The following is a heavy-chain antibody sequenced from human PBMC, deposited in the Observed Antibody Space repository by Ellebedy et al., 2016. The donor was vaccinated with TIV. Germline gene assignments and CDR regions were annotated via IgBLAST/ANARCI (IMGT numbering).Heavy chain of an antibody. J-gene: IGHJ2*01. D-gene: IGHD1-26*01. V-gene: IGHV3-7*01. Sequence: GESLKISCGASGFTFGSSWMSWVRQAPGKGLEWVATIKQDGRERYHVDSLKGRSTVSRDNAKNSLYLEMNSLSADDTAVYYCARTYSGINYWYFDLWGRGSLVTVSS. CDR3: ARTYSGINYWYFDL. CDR2: IKQDGRER. CDR1: GFTFGSSW.